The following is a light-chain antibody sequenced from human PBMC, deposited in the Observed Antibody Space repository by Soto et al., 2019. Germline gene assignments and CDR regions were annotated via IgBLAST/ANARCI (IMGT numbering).Light chain of an antibody. Sequence: DIQMTQSPSTLSASGGDTVTITCRASESIDNWLAWYQQKPGKAPKLLIFAASTLVRGVPSRFSGRGSGTEFTLTISSLQPDDFATYYCQQYNHYVWTFGQGTKVDIK. CDR1: ESIDNW. V-gene: IGKV1-5*01. CDR3: QQYNHYVWT. CDR2: AAS. J-gene: IGKJ1*01.